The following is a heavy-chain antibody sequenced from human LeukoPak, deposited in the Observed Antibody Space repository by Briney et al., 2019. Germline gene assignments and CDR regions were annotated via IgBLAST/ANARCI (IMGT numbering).Heavy chain of an antibody. CDR3: ARPAFLYTNYYYMDV. Sequence: SETLSHTCTVSGGSISSYYWSWIRQPAGKGLEWIGRIYTSGSTNYNPSLKSRVTISVDTSKNQFSLKLSSVTAADTAVYYCARPAFLYTNYYYMDVWGKGTTVTISS. CDR2: IYTSGST. CDR1: GGSISSYY. V-gene: IGHV4-4*07. D-gene: IGHD2-2*02. J-gene: IGHJ6*03.